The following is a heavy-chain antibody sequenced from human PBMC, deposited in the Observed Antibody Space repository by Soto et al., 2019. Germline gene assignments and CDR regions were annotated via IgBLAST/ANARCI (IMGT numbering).Heavy chain of an antibody. CDR2: IKSKTDGGTT. CDR1: GFTFSNAW. CDR3: TTLLGLLDAFDI. D-gene: IGHD1-26*01. J-gene: IGHJ3*02. Sequence: PGGSLRFSCAASGFTFSNAWMSWVRQAPGKGLEWVGRIKSKTDGGTTDYAAPVKGRFTISRDDSKNTLYLQMNSLKTEDTAVYYCTTLLGLLDAFDIWGQGTMVTVSS. V-gene: IGHV3-15*01.